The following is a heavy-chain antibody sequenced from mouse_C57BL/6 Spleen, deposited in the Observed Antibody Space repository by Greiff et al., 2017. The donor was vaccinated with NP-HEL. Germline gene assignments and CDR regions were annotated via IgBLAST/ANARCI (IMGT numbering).Heavy chain of an antibody. CDR3: ARDGGIGNYWYFDV. D-gene: IGHD2-1*01. CDR1: GYTFTSYW. V-gene: IGHV1-64*01. J-gene: IGHJ1*03. Sequence: QVQLQQPGAELVKPGASVKLSCKASGYTFTSYWMHWVKQRPGQGLEWIGMIHPNSGSTNYNEKFKSKATLTVDKSSSTAYMQLSSLTSEDSAVYYCARDGGIGNYWYFDVWGTGTTVTVSS. CDR2: IHPNSGST.